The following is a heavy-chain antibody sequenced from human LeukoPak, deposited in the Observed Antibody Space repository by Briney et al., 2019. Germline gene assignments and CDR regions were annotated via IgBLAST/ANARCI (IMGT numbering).Heavy chain of an antibody. Sequence: GGSLRLSCAASGFTFDDYAMHWVRQAPGKGLEWGSGISWNSGSIGYADSVKGRFTISRDNAKNSLYLQMNSLRAEDTALYYCAKDMLGYSYGYSAFDYWGQGTLVTVSS. CDR2: ISWNSGSI. J-gene: IGHJ4*02. CDR3: AKDMLGYSYGYSAFDY. V-gene: IGHV3-9*01. D-gene: IGHD5-18*01. CDR1: GFTFDDYA.